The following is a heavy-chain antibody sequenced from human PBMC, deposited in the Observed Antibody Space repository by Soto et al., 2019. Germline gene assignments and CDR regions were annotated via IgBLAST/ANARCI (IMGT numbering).Heavy chain of an antibody. CDR3: ARGGGEQQPHFYMDV. J-gene: IGHJ6*03. CDR1: GYTFTSYG. D-gene: IGHD6-13*01. Sequence: GASVKVSCKASGYTFTSYGISWVRQAPGQGLEWMGWMNPNSGNTGYAQKFQGRVTMTRNTSISTAYMELSSLRSEDTAVYYCARGGGEQQPHFYMDVWGKGTTVTVSS. V-gene: IGHV1-8*02. CDR2: MNPNSGNT.